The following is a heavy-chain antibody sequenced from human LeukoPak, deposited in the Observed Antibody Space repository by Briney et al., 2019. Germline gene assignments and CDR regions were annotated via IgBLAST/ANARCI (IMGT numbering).Heavy chain of an antibody. Sequence: GGSLRLSCAASGFTFSSYWMNWVRQAPGKGLEWVANIKQDGSEKYCVDSVKGRFTISRDNAKNSLSLQMNSLRAEDTAVYYCARDLYRIVVVPHYFDYWGQGTLVTVSS. CDR2: IKQDGSEK. J-gene: IGHJ4*02. CDR3: ARDLYRIVVVPHYFDY. V-gene: IGHV3-7*01. CDR1: GFTFSSYW. D-gene: IGHD3-22*01.